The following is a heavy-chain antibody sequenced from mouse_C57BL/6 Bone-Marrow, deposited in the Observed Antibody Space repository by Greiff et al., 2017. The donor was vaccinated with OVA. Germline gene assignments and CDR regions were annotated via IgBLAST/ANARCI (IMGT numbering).Heavy chain of an antibody. CDR2: IDPENGDT. J-gene: IGHJ4*01. V-gene: IGHV14-4*01. Sequence: VQLQQSGAELVRPGASVKLSCTASGFNITDDYMHWVKQRPEQGLEWIGWIDPENGDTEYASKFQGKATITADTSSNTAYLQLSSLTSEDTAVYYCTYGYAKDYYAMDYWGQGTSVTVSS. D-gene: IGHD2-2*01. CDR3: TYGYAKDYYAMDY. CDR1: GFNITDDY.